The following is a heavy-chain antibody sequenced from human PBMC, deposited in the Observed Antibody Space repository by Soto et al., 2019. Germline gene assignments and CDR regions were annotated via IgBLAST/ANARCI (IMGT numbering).Heavy chain of an antibody. CDR3: AISSSSAPPHNCFDP. D-gene: IGHD6-6*01. J-gene: IGHJ5*02. CDR1: GFTFSSYA. Sequence: RRLSCGASGFTFSSYAMSWVRQAPGKGLELVSAISGSGGSTYYADSVKGRFTISRDNSKNTLYLQMNSLRAEDTAVSYCAISSSSAPPHNCFDPLGQGTMDTVSS. CDR2: ISGSGGST. V-gene: IGHV3-23*01.